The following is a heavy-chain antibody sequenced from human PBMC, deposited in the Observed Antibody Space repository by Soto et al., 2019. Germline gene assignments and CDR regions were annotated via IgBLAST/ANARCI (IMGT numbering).Heavy chain of an antibody. J-gene: IGHJ4*02. V-gene: IGHV4-30-4*01. D-gene: IGHD3-3*01. Sequence: QVQLQESGPGLVQPSQTLSLTCTVSGGSISSDDYYWTWVRQPPGKGLEWIGNIHDTATTSYNPSLKSRLTLSVDTSSNQSSLRLKSVTATDTAVYFCASQYYDFSSGALDFWGQGILVPVSS. CDR1: GGSISSDDYY. CDR2: IHDTATT. CDR3: ASQYYDFSSGALDF.